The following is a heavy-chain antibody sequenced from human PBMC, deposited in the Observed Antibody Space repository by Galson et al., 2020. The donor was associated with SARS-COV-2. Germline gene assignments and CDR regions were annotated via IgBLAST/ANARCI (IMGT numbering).Heavy chain of an antibody. D-gene: IGHD3-3*01. CDR3: ARVVSGIFGVVNWFDP. V-gene: IGHV4-31*03. Sequence: SETLSLTCTVSGGSISSGGYYWSWIRQHPGKGLEWIGYIYNSGSTYYNPSLKSRVTISVDTSKNQFSLKLSSVTAADTAVYYCARVVSGIFGVVNWFDPWGQGTLVTVSS. J-gene: IGHJ5*02. CDR1: GGSISSGGYY. CDR2: IYNSGST.